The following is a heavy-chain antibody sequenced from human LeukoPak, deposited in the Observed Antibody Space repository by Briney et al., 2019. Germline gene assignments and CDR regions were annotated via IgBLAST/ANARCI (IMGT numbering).Heavy chain of an antibody. CDR1: ENSFVNHW. CDR3: ARSSYDSSPLDD. J-gene: IGHJ6*02. Sequence: GEFLKISCKGSENSFVNHWIAWVRQMPGKGLAWMGIIYPGDSDTRYSPSFQGQVTISAAKSINTVYLQWSSLKASDTAIYYCARSSYDSSPLDDWGQGTTVTVSS. V-gene: IGHV5-51*01. CDR2: IYPGDSDT. D-gene: IGHD3-22*01.